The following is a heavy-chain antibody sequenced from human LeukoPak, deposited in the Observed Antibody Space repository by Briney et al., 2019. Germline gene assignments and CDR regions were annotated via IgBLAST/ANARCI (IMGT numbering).Heavy chain of an antibody. D-gene: IGHD3-3*01. CDR1: GYTFTSYG. J-gene: IGHJ5*02. Sequence: ASVKVSCMASGYTFTSYGISWVRQAPGQGLEWMGWISAYNGNTNYAQKLQGRVTMTTDTSTSTAYMELRSLRSDDTAVYYCARDRNFWSGYYSGDYNWFDPWGQGTLVTVSS. CDR3: ARDRNFWSGYYSGDYNWFDP. CDR2: ISAYNGNT. V-gene: IGHV1-18*01.